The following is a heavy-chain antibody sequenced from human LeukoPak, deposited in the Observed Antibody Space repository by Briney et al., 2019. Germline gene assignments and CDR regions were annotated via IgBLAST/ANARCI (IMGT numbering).Heavy chain of an antibody. CDR2: IYYSGST. V-gene: IGHV4-31*03. J-gene: IGHJ4*02. CDR1: GGSISSGGYY. Sequence: PSETLSLTCTDSGGSISSGGYYWSWIRQHPGKGLEWIGYIYYSGSTYYNPSLKSRVTISVDTSKNQFSLKLSSVTAADTAVYYCARGNYYGPPDYWGQGTLVTVSS. CDR3: ARGNYYGPPDY. D-gene: IGHD3-10*01.